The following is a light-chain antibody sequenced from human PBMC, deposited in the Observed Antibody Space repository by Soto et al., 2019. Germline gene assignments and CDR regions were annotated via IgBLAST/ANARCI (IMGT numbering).Light chain of an antibody. Sequence: QSALTQPASVSGSPGQSITISCTGTSSDVGGYNYVSWYQQHPGKAPKLMIYDVSNRPSGVSNRFSGSKSGNRASLTISGLQAEDEADYYCSSYTSSSIYVVLGGGTKLTVL. J-gene: IGLJ2*01. CDR2: DVS. V-gene: IGLV2-14*01. CDR3: SSYTSSSIYVV. CDR1: SSDVGGYNY.